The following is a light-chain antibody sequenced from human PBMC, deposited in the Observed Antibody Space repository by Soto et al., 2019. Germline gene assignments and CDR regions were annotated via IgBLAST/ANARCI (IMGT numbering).Light chain of an antibody. Sequence: DIQITHPPSYVSASVGAIVTITCRASQDISTWLAWYQQKPGKDPKLLIYAASTLHIGVPSRFSGSGSGTDFTLTIRSLQPEDFATYYCQQANSFPRTFGHGTTVDIK. CDR1: QDISTW. V-gene: IGKV1-12*01. J-gene: IGKJ1*01. CDR3: QQANSFPRT. CDR2: AAS.